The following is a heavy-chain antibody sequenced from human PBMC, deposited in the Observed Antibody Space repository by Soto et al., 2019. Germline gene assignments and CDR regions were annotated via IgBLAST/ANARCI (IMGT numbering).Heavy chain of an antibody. CDR1: GDSVSSNSAA. V-gene: IGHV6-1*01. D-gene: IGHD6-19*01. CDR2: TYYRSKWYN. J-gene: IGHJ6*03. Sequence: SQTLSLTCAISGDSVSSNSAAWNWIRQSPSRGLEWLGRTYYRSKWYNDYAVSVKSRITINPDTSKNQFSLQLNSVTPEDTAVYYCAGELCSSDQNYYYYMDVWGKGTTVTVSS. CDR3: AGELCSSDQNYYYYMDV.